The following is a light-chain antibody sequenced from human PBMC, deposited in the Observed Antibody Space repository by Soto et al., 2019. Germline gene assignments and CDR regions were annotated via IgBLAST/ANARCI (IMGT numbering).Light chain of an antibody. V-gene: IGKV1-5*01. CDR1: QSISSW. CDR3: QQYNSYSRT. Sequence: DIQMTPSPSTLSASVGDXXXXXXXASQSISSWLAWYQQKPGKAPKLLIYDASSWESGVPARFSGSGSGTEFTLTISSLQPDDFATYYCQQYNSYSRTFGQGTKV. CDR2: DAS. J-gene: IGKJ1*01.